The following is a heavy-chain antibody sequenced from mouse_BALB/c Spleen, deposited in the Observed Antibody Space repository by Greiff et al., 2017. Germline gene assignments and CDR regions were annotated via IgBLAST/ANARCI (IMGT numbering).Heavy chain of an antibody. CDR2: ISSGSSTI. CDR3: ASIYYDYDCFAY. Sequence: EVQLVESGGGLVQPGGSRKLSCAASGFTFSSFGMHWVRQAPEKGLEWVAYISSGSSTIYYADTVKGRFTISRYNPKITLFLQMASLRSEDTSMYYCASIYYDYDCFAYWGQGTLVTVSA. J-gene: IGHJ3*01. CDR1: GFTFSSFG. D-gene: IGHD2-4*01. V-gene: IGHV5-17*02.